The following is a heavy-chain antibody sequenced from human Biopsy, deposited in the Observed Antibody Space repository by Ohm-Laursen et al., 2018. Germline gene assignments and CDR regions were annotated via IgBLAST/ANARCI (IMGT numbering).Heavy chain of an antibody. CDR2: NIPILGTG. CDR1: GGTFSNYG. CDR3: ATKLTGYFHH. D-gene: IGHD3-9*01. Sequence: SVKVSCKAPGGTFSNYGVNWVRQAPGQGLEWLRGNIPILGTGNYAQKFQDRVTVAADTSTSTATMELRSLRSDDTAMYYCATKLTGYFHHWGQGTLVIVSS. J-gene: IGHJ1*01. V-gene: IGHV1-69*06.